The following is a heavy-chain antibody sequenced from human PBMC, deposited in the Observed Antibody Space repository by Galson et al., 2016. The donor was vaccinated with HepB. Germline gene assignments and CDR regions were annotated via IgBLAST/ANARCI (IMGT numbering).Heavy chain of an antibody. CDR1: GFTFHAYA. Sequence: SLRLSCAASGFTFHAYAMHWVRQVPGKGLEWVSGIGWNGGSLGSADSVKGRFIISRDNAENSLYLQMNSLRAEDTAFSYCAKDRRYSGSYYGALDIWGQGKMVTASS. D-gene: IGHD1-26*01. CDR2: IGWNGGSL. J-gene: IGHJ3*02. V-gene: IGHV3-9*01. CDR3: AKDRRYSGSYYGALDI.